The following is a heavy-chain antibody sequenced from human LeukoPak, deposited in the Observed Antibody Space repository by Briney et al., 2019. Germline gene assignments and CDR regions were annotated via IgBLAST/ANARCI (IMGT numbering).Heavy chain of an antibody. J-gene: IGHJ6*02. D-gene: IGHD2-15*01. CDR1: GGSFSGYY. V-gene: IGHV4-34*01. CDR2: INHSGST. Sequence: PSETLSLTCAVYGGSFSGYYWSWIRQPPGKGLEWIGEINHSGSTNYNPSLKSRVTISVDTSKNQFSLKLSSVTAADTAVYYCARTDIVVVVAATPSYYGMDVWGQGTTVTVSS. CDR3: ARTDIVVVVAATPSYYGMDV.